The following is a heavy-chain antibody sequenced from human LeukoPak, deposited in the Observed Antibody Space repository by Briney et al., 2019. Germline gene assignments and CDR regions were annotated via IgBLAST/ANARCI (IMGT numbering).Heavy chain of an antibody. V-gene: IGHV3-33*01. CDR1: GYSFSNHG. CDR3: ARVFGATSTLDS. CDR2: IQFDGSRQ. D-gene: IGHD1-26*01. Sequence: GTSLRLSCVASGYSFSNHGMEWVRQAPGKGLEWVALIQFDGSRQWYADSVKGRFIISKDNSKDTLYLQMDSLRVEDTAVYYCARVFGATSTLDSWGQGTLITVSS. J-gene: IGHJ4*02.